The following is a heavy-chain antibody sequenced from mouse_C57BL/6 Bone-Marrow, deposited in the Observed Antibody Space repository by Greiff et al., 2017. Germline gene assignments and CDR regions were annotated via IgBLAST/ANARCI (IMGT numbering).Heavy chain of an antibody. D-gene: IGHD2-4*01. CDR1: GFNIKDDY. J-gene: IGHJ3*01. CDR2: IDPENGNT. Sequence: VQLQQSGAELVRPGASVKLSCTASGFNIKDDYMHWVKQRPEQGLEWIGWIDPENGNTEYASKFEGKATITADTSSNTAYLQLSSLTSEDTAVYYCTTPYDYDDPRGFAYWGQGNLVTVSA. CDR3: TTPYDYDDPRGFAY. V-gene: IGHV14-4*01.